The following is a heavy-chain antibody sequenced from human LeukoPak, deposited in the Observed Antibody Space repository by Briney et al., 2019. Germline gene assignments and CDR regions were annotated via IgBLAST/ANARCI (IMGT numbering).Heavy chain of an antibody. V-gene: IGHV3-23*01. Sequence: GGSLRLSCVASGFTFTIYAMTWVRQAPGKGLEWVSASGSGGSTYYADSVKGRFTISRDNSKNTLYLQMSSLRAEDTAVYYCAKEDLYGSVKWFDPWGQGTLVTVSS. CDR1: GFTFTIYA. CDR2: SGSGGST. J-gene: IGHJ5*02. D-gene: IGHD3-10*01. CDR3: AKEDLYGSVKWFDP.